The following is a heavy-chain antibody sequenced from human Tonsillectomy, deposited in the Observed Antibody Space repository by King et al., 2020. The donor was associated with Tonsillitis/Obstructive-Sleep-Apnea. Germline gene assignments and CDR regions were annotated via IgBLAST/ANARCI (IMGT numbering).Heavy chain of an antibody. Sequence: QLQESGPGLVKPSGTLSLTCTVSGGSISSSSYYWVWIRQPPGKGLGWIGNIYYSGSTYYKPSLKSRVTISVDTSKSQFSLKLSSVTAADTAVYYCARKGSIGAFDIWGQGTMVTVSS. CDR2: IYYSGST. V-gene: IGHV4-39*01. CDR1: GGSISSSSYY. J-gene: IGHJ3*02. D-gene: IGHD2-21*01. CDR3: ARKGSIGAFDI.